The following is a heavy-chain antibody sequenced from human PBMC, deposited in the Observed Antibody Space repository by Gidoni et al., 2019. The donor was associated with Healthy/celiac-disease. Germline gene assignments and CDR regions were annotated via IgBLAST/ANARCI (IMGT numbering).Heavy chain of an antibody. D-gene: IGHD3-22*01. Sequence: QVQLQQWGAGLLKPSETLSLTCAVYGVSFSGYYWSWIRQPPGKGLEWIGEINHSGSTNYNPSLKSRVTISVDTSKNQFSLKLSSVTAADTAVYYCARDSHDSSGYYYSPFDYWGQGTLVTVSS. V-gene: IGHV4-34*01. CDR3: ARDSHDSSGYYYSPFDY. CDR2: INHSGST. CDR1: GVSFSGYY. J-gene: IGHJ4*02.